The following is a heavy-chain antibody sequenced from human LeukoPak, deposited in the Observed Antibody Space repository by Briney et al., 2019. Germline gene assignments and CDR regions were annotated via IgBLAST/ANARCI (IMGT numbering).Heavy chain of an antibody. D-gene: IGHD3-10*01. CDR3: ARGRGWGTFDI. Sequence: GGSLRLCCAASGFTFSSYDMHWVRQGTGKGLEWVSAIGTAGDTYYPGSVKGRFTTSRENAKNSLYLQMNSLRVGDTAVYYCARGRGWGTFDIWGQGTMVTVSS. CDR1: GFTFSSYD. J-gene: IGHJ3*02. CDR2: IGTAGDT. V-gene: IGHV3-13*04.